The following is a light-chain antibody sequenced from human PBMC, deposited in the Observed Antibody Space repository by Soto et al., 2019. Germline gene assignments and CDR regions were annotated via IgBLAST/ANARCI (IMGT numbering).Light chain of an antibody. CDR2: EVT. CDR3: CSYSVSHAYV. CDR1: SSDVGHYDL. J-gene: IGLJ1*01. Sequence: QSALTQPASVSGSPGQSISISCTGTSSDVGHYDLVSWYQQHPGKAPKLIIYEVTERPSGVSNRFSGSKSGNTASLTISGLQAEDQADYDCCSYSVSHAYVFGTGTKLTVL. V-gene: IGLV2-23*02.